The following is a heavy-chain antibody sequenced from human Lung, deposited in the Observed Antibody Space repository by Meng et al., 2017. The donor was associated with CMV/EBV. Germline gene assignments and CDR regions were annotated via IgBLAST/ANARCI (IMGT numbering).Heavy chain of an antibody. Sequence: SCASSGFTFSDFGMHWVRQAPGKGLEWVAYVRFDGSDKFYADSVKGRFAVSRDNSKNTLFLQLNSLRPADTAVYYCAKPGHRTTWLCDSLGRGTLVTVSS. V-gene: IGHV3-30*02. CDR1: GFTFSDFG. D-gene: IGHD3-22*01. J-gene: IGHJ4*02. CDR2: VRFDGSDK. CDR3: AKPGHRTTWLCDS.